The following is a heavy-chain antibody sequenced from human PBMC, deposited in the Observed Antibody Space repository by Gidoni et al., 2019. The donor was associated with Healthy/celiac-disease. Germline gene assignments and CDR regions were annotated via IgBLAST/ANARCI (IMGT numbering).Heavy chain of an antibody. CDR3: GQVPTKSPYYYGMDV. V-gene: IGHV3-23*01. Sequence: EVQLLESGGGLVQPGGSLRLSCAASGFTFSSYAMSWVRQAPGKGLEWVSAISGSGGSTYYADSVKGRFTISRDNSKNTLYLQMNSLRAEDTAVYYCGQVPTKSPYYYGMDVWGQGTTVTVSS. D-gene: IGHD2-2*01. J-gene: IGHJ6*02. CDR1: GFTFSSYA. CDR2: ISGSGGST.